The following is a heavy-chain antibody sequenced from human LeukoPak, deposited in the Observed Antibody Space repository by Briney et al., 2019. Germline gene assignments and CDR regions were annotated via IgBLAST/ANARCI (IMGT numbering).Heavy chain of an antibody. CDR1: GGSISSGGYS. Sequence: SQTLSLTCAVSGGSISSGGYSWSWIRQPPGKGLEWIGYIYHSGSTYYNPSLKSRVTISVDRSKNQFSLKLSSVTAADTAVYYCARGRLWFGETIHDAFDIWGQGTMVTVSS. D-gene: IGHD3-10*01. J-gene: IGHJ3*02. CDR3: ARGRLWFGETIHDAFDI. CDR2: IYHSGST. V-gene: IGHV4-30-2*01.